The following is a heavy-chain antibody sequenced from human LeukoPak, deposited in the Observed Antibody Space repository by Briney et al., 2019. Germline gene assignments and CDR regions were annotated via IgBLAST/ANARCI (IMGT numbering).Heavy chain of an antibody. CDR2: IYSGGST. Sequence: PGGSLGLSCAASGFTVSSNYMSWVRQAPGKGLEWVSVIYSGGSTYYADSVKGRFTISRDNSKNTLYLQMNSLRAEDTAVYYCVRETPQGVSYYFDYWGQGTLVTVSS. CDR1: GFTVSSNY. CDR3: VRETPQGVSYYFDY. J-gene: IGHJ4*02. V-gene: IGHV3-53*01. D-gene: IGHD5/OR15-5a*01.